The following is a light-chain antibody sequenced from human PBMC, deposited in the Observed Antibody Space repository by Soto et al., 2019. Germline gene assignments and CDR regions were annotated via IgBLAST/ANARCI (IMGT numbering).Light chain of an antibody. J-gene: IGKJ1*01. CDR2: GAS. Sequence: EIVMTQSPATLSVSPGERATLSCRASQSVSSNLAWYQQKPGQAPRLLIYGASTRATGIPARFSGSGSGTEFTLTXXSLQSEDFAVYYCQQYNNWPPMAFGQGTKVEIK. CDR3: QQYNNWPPMA. V-gene: IGKV3-15*01. CDR1: QSVSSN.